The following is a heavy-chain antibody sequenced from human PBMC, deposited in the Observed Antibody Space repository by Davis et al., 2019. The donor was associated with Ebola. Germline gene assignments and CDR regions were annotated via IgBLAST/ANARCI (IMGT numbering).Heavy chain of an antibody. D-gene: IGHD3-16*01. Sequence: SLKISCAASGFTFGDYAMHWVRQAPGKGLEWVSGINWNSGSIVYADSVKGRFTISRDNAKNALYLQMNSLRVEDTGVYFCAQGGYDVMWPYDYWGQGTLVTVSS. V-gene: IGHV3-9*01. J-gene: IGHJ4*02. CDR3: AQGGYDVMWPYDY. CDR1: GFTFGDYA. CDR2: INWNSGSI.